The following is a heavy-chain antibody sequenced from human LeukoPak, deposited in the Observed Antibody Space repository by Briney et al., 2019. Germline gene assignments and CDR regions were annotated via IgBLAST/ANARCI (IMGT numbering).Heavy chain of an antibody. CDR3: ARVPRCGSGGSCPFQTYYYYGMDV. V-gene: IGHV1-2*02. Sequence: ASVKVSCKASGYTFTGYSMHWVRQAPGQGVEWMGGINPNSGGPNYAQKLQGRVTMTRDTSISTAYMKLSRLRSADTAVYYCARVPRCGSGGSCPFQTYYYYGMDVWGQGTTVTVSS. CDR1: GYTFTGYS. CDR2: INPNSGGP. D-gene: IGHD2-15*01. J-gene: IGHJ6*02.